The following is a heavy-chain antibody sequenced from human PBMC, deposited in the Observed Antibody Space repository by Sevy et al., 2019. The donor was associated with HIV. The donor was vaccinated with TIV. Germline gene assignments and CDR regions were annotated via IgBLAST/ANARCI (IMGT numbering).Heavy chain of an antibody. CDR3: AKDFTGYNGMDV. CDR1: GITFTTSG. V-gene: IGHV3-30*18. Sequence: GGSLRLSCAVSGITFTTSGMHWVCQAPGKGLEWVAVISYDGRNKFYGDSVKGRFTISRDNSKNMLYLQVNSLTTEDTAVYYCAKDFTGYNGMDVWGQGTMVTVSS. D-gene: IGHD3-9*01. J-gene: IGHJ6*02. CDR2: ISYDGRNK.